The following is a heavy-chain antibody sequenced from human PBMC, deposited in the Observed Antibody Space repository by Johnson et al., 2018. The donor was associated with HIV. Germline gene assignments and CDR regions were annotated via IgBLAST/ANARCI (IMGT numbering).Heavy chain of an antibody. CDR3: AMGFVVAPLDAFDI. Sequence: VQLVESGGVVVQPGGSLRLSCAASGFTVSSNEMSWVRQAPGKGLEWVANIKQDGSEKYYVDSVKGRFTISRDNAKNSLYLQMNSLRAEDTAVYYCAMGFVVAPLDAFDIWGQGTMVTVSS. CDR1: GFTVSSNE. J-gene: IGHJ3*02. V-gene: IGHV3-7*03. D-gene: IGHD2-2*01. CDR2: IKQDGSEK.